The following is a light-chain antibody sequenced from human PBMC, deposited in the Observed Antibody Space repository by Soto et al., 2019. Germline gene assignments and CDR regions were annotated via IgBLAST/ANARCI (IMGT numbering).Light chain of an antibody. CDR3: ATWDDSLSGWV. CDR1: SSNIGSNY. CDR2: RNN. V-gene: IGLV1-47*01. J-gene: IGLJ3*02. Sequence: QSVLTQPPSASGTPGQRVTISCSGSSSNIGSNYVYWYQQLPGTAPKLLIYRNNQRPSGVPDRFSGSKSGTSASLAISRLQSEDEADYYCATWDDSLSGWVFGGGTKLTVL.